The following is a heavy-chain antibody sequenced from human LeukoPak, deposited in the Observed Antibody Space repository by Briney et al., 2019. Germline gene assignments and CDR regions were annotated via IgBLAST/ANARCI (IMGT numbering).Heavy chain of an antibody. CDR3: ARAPLTDGYNGYFDY. V-gene: IGHV4-39*07. CDR1: GDSISTSSYY. Sequence: SETLSLTCSVSGDSISTSSYYWSWIRQPPGKGLEWIGEINHSGSTNYNPSLKSRVTISVDTSENQFSLKLSSVTAADTAVYYCARAPLTDGYNGYFDYWGQGTLVTVSS. CDR2: INHSGST. D-gene: IGHD5-24*01. J-gene: IGHJ4*02.